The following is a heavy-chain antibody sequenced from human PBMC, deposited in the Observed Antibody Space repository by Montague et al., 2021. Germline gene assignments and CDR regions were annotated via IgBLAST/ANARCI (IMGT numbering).Heavy chain of an antibody. V-gene: IGHV4-59*01. CDR2: THYNGNT. Sequence: SETLSLTCTVSGGSISTYHWIWLRQPPGKGLEWIGETHYNGNTNYNYNPSLKSRVTISVDKSNNQFSLKLSSVTAADTAVYYCARDREHTYGRLFHPWGQGTLVTVSS. CDR3: ARDREHTYGRLFHP. J-gene: IGHJ5*02. D-gene: IGHD1/OR15-1a*01. CDR1: GGSISTYH.